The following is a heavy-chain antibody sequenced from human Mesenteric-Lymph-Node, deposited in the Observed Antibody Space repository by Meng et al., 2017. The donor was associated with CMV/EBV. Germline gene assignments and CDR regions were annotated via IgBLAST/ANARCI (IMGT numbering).Heavy chain of an antibody. J-gene: IGHJ4*02. CDR1: GFIISTYL. CDR2: IRYDGSNK. CDR3: AKEREGYCSSTSCYLYDY. D-gene: IGHD2-2*01. Sequence: GESLKISCVVSGFIISTYLMHWVRHVPGKGLEWVAFIRYDGSNKYDADSVKGRFTISRDNSKNTLYLQMNSLRAEDTAVYYCAKEREGYCSSTSCYLYDYWGQGTLVTVSS. V-gene: IGHV3-30*02.